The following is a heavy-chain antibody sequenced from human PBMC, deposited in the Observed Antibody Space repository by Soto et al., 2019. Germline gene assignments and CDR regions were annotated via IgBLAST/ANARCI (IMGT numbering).Heavy chain of an antibody. D-gene: IGHD2-2*01. CDR3: AYQEGDRYYYYYGMDV. CDR2: INSDGSST. Sequence: GGSLRLSCAASGFTFSSYWMHWVRQAPGKELVWVSRINSDGSSTSYADSVKGRFTISRDNAKNTLYLQMNSLRAEDTAVYYCAYQEGDRYYYYYGMDVWGQGTTVTVSS. CDR1: GFTFSSYW. V-gene: IGHV3-74*01. J-gene: IGHJ6*02.